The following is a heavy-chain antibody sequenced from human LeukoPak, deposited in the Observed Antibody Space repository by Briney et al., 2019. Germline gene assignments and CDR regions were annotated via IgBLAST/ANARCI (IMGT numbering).Heavy chain of an antibody. CDR2: IGGRGGSA. CDR1: GFTFSDYG. J-gene: IGHJ4*02. Sequence: LPGGSLRLSCAASGFTFSDYGMNWVRQTPGKGLEWVSAIGGRGGSAYYADSVKGRFTISRDNSKNTLYLQMNSLRAEDTAVYYCAKSGLNRFDYWGQGTLVTVSS. V-gene: IGHV3-23*01. CDR3: AKSGLNRFDY. D-gene: IGHD2-15*01.